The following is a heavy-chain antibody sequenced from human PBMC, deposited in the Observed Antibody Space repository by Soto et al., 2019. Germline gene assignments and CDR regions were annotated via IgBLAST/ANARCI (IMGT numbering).Heavy chain of an antibody. V-gene: IGHV3-49*04. Sequence: GGSLRLSCTASGFTFGDYAMSWVRQAPGKGLEWVGFIRSKAYGGTTEYAASVKGRFTISRDDSKSIAYLQMNSLKTEDTAVYYCTREDYCSGGSCYLGTTPGITGTTRSYWGQGTLVTVSS. D-gene: IGHD2-15*01. CDR2: IRSKAYGGTT. J-gene: IGHJ4*02. CDR1: GFTFGDYA. CDR3: TREDYCSGGSCYLGTTPGITGTTRSY.